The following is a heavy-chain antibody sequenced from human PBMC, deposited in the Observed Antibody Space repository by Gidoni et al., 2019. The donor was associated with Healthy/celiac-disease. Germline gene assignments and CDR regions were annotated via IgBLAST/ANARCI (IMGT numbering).Heavy chain of an antibody. J-gene: IGHJ5*02. V-gene: IGHV1-2*06. D-gene: IGHD2-15*01. CDR3: ARDVVGATDAVFDP. Sequence: QVQLVQSGAAVKKPGASATLSCKASGYTFTGYYMHWVRQAPGQGLEWMGRIHPNSGGTDYAQKLQGRVTMTRDTSISTAYIELSRLRSDGTAVYYCARDVVGATDAVFDPWGQGTLVTVSS. CDR2: IHPNSGGT. CDR1: GYTFTGYY.